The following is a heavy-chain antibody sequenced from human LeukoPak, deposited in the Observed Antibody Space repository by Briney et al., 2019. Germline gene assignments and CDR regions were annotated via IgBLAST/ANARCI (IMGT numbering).Heavy chain of an antibody. V-gene: IGHV4-31*03. CDR2: IYYSGST. CDR3: ARGVKGLRGAFDI. Sequence: SQTLSLTCTVSGGSISSGVYYWSWIRQHPGKGLEWIGYIYYSGSTYSNPSLKSRLTMSVDISKNQFSLKLSTVTAADTAVYYCARGVKGLRGAFDIWGQGTMVTVSS. J-gene: IGHJ3*02. CDR1: GGSISSGVYY. D-gene: IGHD3-10*01.